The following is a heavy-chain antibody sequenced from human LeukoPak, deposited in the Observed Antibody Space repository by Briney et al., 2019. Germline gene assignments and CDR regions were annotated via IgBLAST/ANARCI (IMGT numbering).Heavy chain of an antibody. D-gene: IGHD6-6*01. CDR1: GFTFSSYG. J-gene: IGHJ6*03. CDR2: IRYDGSNK. Sequence: GGSLRLSCAASGFTFSSYGMHWVRQAPGKGLEWVAFIRYDGSNKYYADSVKGRFTISRDNSKNTLYLQMNSLRAEDTAVYYCVSREIAARAPVDVWGKGTTVTVSS. V-gene: IGHV3-30*02. CDR3: VSREIAARAPVDV.